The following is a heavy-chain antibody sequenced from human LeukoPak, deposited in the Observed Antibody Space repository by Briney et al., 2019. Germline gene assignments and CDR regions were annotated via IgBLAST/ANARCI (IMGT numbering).Heavy chain of an antibody. D-gene: IGHD1-26*01. CDR2: IYPGDSDT. CDR1: GYSFTNYW. V-gene: IGHV5-51*01. J-gene: IGHJ4*02. CDR3: ARHDRYSGSYD. Sequence: GESLKISCKGSGYSFTNYWIGWVRQMPGKGLEWMGIIYPGDSDTKYSPSFQGQVTISADKSISTAYLQWSSLKASDTAVYYCARHDRYSGSYDWGQGTLVTVSS.